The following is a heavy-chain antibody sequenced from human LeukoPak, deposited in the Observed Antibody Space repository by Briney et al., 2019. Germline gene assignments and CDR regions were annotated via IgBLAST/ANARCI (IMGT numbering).Heavy chain of an antibody. CDR1: GSTFTNYG. CDR3: ARGILQYYYDSSGYYSGFDY. D-gene: IGHD3-22*01. CDR2: INWKGGST. Sequence: GGSLRLSCAASGSTFTNYGMNWARQAPGKGLEWVSGINWKGGSTGYADSVKGRFTISRDNAKKSLYLQMNSLRAEDTALYHCARGILQYYYDSSGYYSGFDYWGQGTLVTVSS. J-gene: IGHJ4*02. V-gene: IGHV3-20*01.